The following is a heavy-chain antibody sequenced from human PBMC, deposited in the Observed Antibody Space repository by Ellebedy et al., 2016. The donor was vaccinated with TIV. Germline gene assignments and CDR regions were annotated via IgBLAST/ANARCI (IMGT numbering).Heavy chain of an antibody. D-gene: IGHD7-27*01. J-gene: IGHJ4*02. CDR1: GYTLTGFS. Sequence: AASVKVSCKVSGYTLTGFSMHWVRQAPGKGLEWMGGIDPEDGERIYALGFQGRVTMTEDTGTNTAYMELTSLRYEDTAVYYCVTTSGSRNWDLYLDHWGQGTLVTVSS. CDR3: VTTSGSRNWDLYLDH. CDR2: IDPEDGER. V-gene: IGHV1-24*01.